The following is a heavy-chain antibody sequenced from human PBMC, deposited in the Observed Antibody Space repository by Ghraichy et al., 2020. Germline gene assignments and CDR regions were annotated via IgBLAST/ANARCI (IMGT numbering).Heavy chain of an antibody. J-gene: IGHJ6*02. CDR1: GFTFSNFW. CDR2: IKQDGSEY. V-gene: IGHV3-7*04. Sequence: GGSLRLSCVASGFTFSNFWMSWVRQAPGKGLEWVANIKQDGSEYYYVDSVKGRFTISRDNAKNSLYLQMHSLRAEDTAVYYCARVYCSITSCYFDYYYGMDVWGQGTTVTVSS. D-gene: IGHD2-2*01. CDR3: ARVYCSITSCYFDYYYGMDV.